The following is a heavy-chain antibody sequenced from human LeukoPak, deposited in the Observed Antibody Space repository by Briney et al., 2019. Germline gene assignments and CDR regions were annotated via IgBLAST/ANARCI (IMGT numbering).Heavy chain of an antibody. J-gene: IGHJ1*01. CDR2: ISSSSSYI. Sequence: GGSLRLSCAASGFTFSSYSMNWVRQAPGKGLEWVSSISSSSSYIYYADSVKGRFTISRDNAKNSLYLQMNSLRAEDTAVYYCARDWGAAYYDSPQALQHWGQGTLVTVSS. CDR1: GFTFSSYS. CDR3: ARDWGAAYYDSPQALQH. D-gene: IGHD3-22*01. V-gene: IGHV3-21*01.